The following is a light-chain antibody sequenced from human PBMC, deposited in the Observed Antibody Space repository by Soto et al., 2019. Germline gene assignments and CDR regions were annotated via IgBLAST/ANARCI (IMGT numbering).Light chain of an antibody. CDR3: VAWDDNLNGHV. V-gene: IGLV1-44*01. J-gene: IGLJ1*01. CDR1: SSNFGTSS. CDR2: TTN. Sequence: QSVLTQPHSASGTPGQRVTISCSGSSSNFGTSSVHWFQQLPGTAPKLLISTTNQRPSGVPERFSGAKSGTSASLAISGLQSVDLADDYCVAWDDNLNGHVFGAETQLTVL.